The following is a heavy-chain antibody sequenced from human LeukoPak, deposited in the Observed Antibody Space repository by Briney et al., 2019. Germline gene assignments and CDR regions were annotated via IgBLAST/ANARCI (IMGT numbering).Heavy chain of an antibody. CDR3: TRDGRGSNGYPYFDH. CDR2: IRSKANDGTT. CDR1: GFTFGDYT. D-gene: IGHD3-22*01. Sequence: PGRSLRLPCTASGFTFGDYTMNWVRQAPGKGLEWVGFIRSKANDGTTEYAASVKGRFTISRDDSKSIAYLQMNSLNTEDTAVYYCTRDGRGSNGYPYFDHWGQGTLVTVSS. J-gene: IGHJ4*02. V-gene: IGHV3-49*04.